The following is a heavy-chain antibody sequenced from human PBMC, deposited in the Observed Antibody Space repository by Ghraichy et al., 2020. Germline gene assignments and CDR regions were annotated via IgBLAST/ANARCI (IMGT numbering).Heavy chain of an antibody. V-gene: IGHV4-30-2*01. Sequence: SQTLSLTCTVSGGSISSGGYSWSWIRQPPGKGLEWIGYIYHSGSTYYNPSLKSRVTISVDRSKNQFSLKLSSVTAADTAVYYCARVASAYCGGDCLPFDYWGQGTLVTVSS. CDR2: IYHSGST. CDR1: GGSISSGGYS. D-gene: IGHD2-21*01. CDR3: ARVASAYCGGDCLPFDY. J-gene: IGHJ4*02.